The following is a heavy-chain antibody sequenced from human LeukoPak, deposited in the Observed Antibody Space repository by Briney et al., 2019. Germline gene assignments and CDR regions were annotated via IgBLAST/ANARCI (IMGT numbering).Heavy chain of an antibody. Sequence: PGGSLRLSCAASGFTFSSYWMSWVRQAPGKGLEWVANRKQDGRETYYVDSVKGRFTISRDNAKKSLYLQMNSLRAEDTAVYYCAELGITMIGGVWGKGATVTISS. CDR2: RKQDGRET. V-gene: IGHV3-7*01. CDR3: AELGITMIGGV. J-gene: IGHJ6*04. D-gene: IGHD3-10*02. CDR1: GFTFSSYW.